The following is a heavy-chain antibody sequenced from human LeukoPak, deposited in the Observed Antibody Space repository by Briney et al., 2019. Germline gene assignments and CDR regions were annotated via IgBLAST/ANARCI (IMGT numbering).Heavy chain of an antibody. Sequence: ASVKVSCKASGGTFSSYAISWVRQAPGQGLEWMGVIIPIFGTANYAQKFQGRVTITADESTSTAYMELSSLRSEDTAVYYCARDSAGGSYRYNWFDPWGQGTLVTVSS. CDR3: ARDSAGGSYRYNWFDP. J-gene: IGHJ5*02. CDR1: GGTFSSYA. CDR2: IIPIFGTA. V-gene: IGHV1-69*13. D-gene: IGHD1-26*01.